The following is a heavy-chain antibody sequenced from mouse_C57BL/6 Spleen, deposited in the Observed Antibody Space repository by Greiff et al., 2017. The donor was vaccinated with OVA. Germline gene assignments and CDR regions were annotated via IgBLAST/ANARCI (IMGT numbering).Heavy chain of an antibody. D-gene: IGHD1-1*01. CDR2: ISNLAYSI. J-gene: IGHJ4*01. CDR1: GFTFSDYG. Sequence: EVKLMESGGGLVQPGGSLKLSCAASGFTFSDYGMAWVRQAPRKGPEWVAFISNLAYSIYYADTVTGRFTISRENAKNTLYLEMSSLRSEDTAMYYCARRGDYYGSHYYAMDYWGQGTSVTVSS. CDR3: ARRGDYYGSHYYAMDY. V-gene: IGHV5-15*01.